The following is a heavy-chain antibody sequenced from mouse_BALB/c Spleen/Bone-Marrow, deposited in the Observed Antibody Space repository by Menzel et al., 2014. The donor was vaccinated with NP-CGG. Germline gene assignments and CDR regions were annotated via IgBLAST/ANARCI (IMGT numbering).Heavy chain of an antibody. CDR3: ARGATSGLYDYAIDY. Sequence: QVHLQQPGAELVRPGVSVKISCKGSGYTFTDFAINWVKQGHTKSLEWIGVISPYYVDGGYNQTFKGKATVTIDKSYNATYMELARTTSEDSAIYYCARGATSGLYDYAIDYWGQGTSVTVSS. CDR1: GYTFTDFA. J-gene: IGHJ4*01. CDR2: ISPYYVDG. D-gene: IGHD3-1*01. V-gene: IGHV1S137*01.